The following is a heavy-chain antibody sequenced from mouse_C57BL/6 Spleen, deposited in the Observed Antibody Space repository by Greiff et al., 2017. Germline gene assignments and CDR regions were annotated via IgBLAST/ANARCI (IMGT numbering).Heavy chain of an antibody. CDR2: IYPGDGNT. Sequence: VQLQQSGPELVKPGASVKISCKASGYAFSSSWMNWVKQRPGKGLEWIGRIYPGDGNTNYNGKFKGTATLTADKSSSTAYMQRSSLTSEDSAVYFCSRAYYSKDFAYWGQGTLVTVSA. D-gene: IGHD2-5*01. V-gene: IGHV1-82*01. J-gene: IGHJ3*01. CDR1: GYAFSSSW. CDR3: SRAYYSKDFAY.